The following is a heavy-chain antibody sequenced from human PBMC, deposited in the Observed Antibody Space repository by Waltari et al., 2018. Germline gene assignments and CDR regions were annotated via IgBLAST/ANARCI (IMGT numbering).Heavy chain of an antibody. J-gene: IGHJ5*02. CDR2: INPTIGGT. CDR1: GYTFTGSC. D-gene: IGHD3-10*01. Sequence: QVQLVQSGAEVKKPGASVKVSCKASGYTFTGSCMQWVRQDPGQGLEWMGRINPTIGGTNYAQKCQGRVTMTRDTSISTSYMELSMLRSDDTAVYYCARVDSWFGEFPNWFDPWGQGTLVTVSS. V-gene: IGHV1-2*06. CDR3: ARVDSWFGEFPNWFDP.